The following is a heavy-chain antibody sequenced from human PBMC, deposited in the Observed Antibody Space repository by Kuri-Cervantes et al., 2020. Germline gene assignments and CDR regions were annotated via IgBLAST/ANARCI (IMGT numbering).Heavy chain of an antibody. V-gene: IGHV1-18*01. CDR2: ISAYNGDT. Sequence: ASVKVSCKASGYTFTSYGISWVRQAPGQGLEWMGWISAYNGDTNYAQKLQGRVTVTTDTSTSTAYMELRSLRSDDTAVYYCARFQHCYYYYMDVWGKGTTVTVSS. CDR1: GYTFTSYG. J-gene: IGHJ6*03. CDR3: ARFQHCYYYYMDV.